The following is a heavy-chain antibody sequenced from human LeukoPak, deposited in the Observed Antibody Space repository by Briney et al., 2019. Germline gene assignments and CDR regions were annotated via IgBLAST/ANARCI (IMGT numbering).Heavy chain of an antibody. V-gene: IGHV3-23*01. Sequence: GGSLRLSCAASGFSFTNYGLSWVRQAPGKGLEWVSAISGSGLSIYYADSVKGRFTISRDNSKNTLYLQMSSLRAEDTAVYYRAKDGDSSTWYYPYSWFDPWGQGTLVTVSP. CDR3: AKDGDSSTWYYPYSWFDP. J-gene: IGHJ5*02. D-gene: IGHD6-13*01. CDR1: GFSFTNYG. CDR2: ISGSGLSI.